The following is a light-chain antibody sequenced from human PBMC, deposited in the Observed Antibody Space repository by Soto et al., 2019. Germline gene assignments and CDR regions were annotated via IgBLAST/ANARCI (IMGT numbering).Light chain of an antibody. J-gene: IGLJ1*01. V-gene: IGLV2-23*02. CDR2: QVT. CDR1: INDVGGYNY. Sequence: QSALTQPPSASGSPGQSVTISCAGTINDVGGYNYVSWYQQHPGKAPQLMIYQVTKRPSGVSNRFSGSKPGNTASLTISGLQAEDEADYYCCSYAGSSTFYVFGTGTKVTVL. CDR3: CSYAGSSTFYV.